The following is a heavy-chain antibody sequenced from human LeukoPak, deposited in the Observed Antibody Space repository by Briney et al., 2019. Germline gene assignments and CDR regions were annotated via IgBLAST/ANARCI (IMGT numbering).Heavy chain of an antibody. CDR1: GYSFTSYW. V-gene: IGHV5-51*01. D-gene: IGHD6-13*01. CDR3: ARSGGSSWLNTYYFDY. CDR2: IYPGDSGT. Sequence: GESLKISCKGSGYSFTSYWIGWVRQMPGKGLEWTGIIYPGDSGTRYSPSFQGQVTISADKSISTAYLQWSSLKASDTAMYYCARSGGSSWLNTYYFDYWGQGTLVTVSS. J-gene: IGHJ4*02.